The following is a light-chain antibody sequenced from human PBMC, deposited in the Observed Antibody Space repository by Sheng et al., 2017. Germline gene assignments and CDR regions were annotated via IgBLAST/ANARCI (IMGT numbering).Light chain of an antibody. Sequence: QSALTQPASVSGSPGQSITISCTGTSSDTGGYNYVSWYRQHPGKAPELMLYDVSNRPSGVSNRFSGSKSGNTASLTVSGLQADDEADYYCCSYAGSSTLYVFGSGTKVTVL. CDR2: DVS. CDR3: CSYAGSSTLYV. V-gene: IGLV2-14*03. CDR1: SSDTGGYNY. J-gene: IGLJ1*01.